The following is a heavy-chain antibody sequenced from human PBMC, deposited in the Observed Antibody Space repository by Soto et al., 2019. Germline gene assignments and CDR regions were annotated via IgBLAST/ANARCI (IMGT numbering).Heavy chain of an antibody. D-gene: IGHD1-1*01. V-gene: IGHV3-33*01. J-gene: IGHJ4*02. CDR1: GFTFSDYG. Sequence: PGGSLRLSCAASGFTFSDYGMHWVRQAPGKGLEWVAVIWYDGSKKYYADSVKGRFTISRDNSQHTLYLQMNSLRAEDTAVYFCARGSPRNTDFDYWGQGTLVTVSS. CDR3: ARGSPRNTDFDY. CDR2: IWYDGSKK.